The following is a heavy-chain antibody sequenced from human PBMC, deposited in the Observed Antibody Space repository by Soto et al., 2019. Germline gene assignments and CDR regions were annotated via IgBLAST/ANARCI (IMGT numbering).Heavy chain of an antibody. CDR1: GSTFSTYA. D-gene: IGHD4-17*01. CDR2: IRGSGAEI. J-gene: IGHJ3*02. CDR3: AHPRGYGVFDAYDI. Sequence: GGSLRLSCAASGSTFSTYAMSWVRQAPGKGLEWVSAIRGSGAEIYYTDSVRGRFAISRDNSMDTLFLQMSHLKTEDTAVYYCAHPRGYGVFDAYDIWGQGTMVTVSS. V-gene: IGHV3-23*01.